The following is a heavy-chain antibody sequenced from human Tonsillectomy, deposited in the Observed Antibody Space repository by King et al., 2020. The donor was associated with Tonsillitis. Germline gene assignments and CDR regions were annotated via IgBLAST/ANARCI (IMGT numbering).Heavy chain of an antibody. V-gene: IGHV4-4*02. D-gene: IGHD3-22*01. J-gene: IGHJ3*02. CDR3: ARNYYDSSGYYFDAFDI. CDR1: GGAIRSSNW. Sequence: VQLQESGPGLVKPSGTLSLTCAVSGGAIRSSNWWSWVRPPPGKGLEWIGEIYHRGSTNYNPSLKRRVTISVDKSKNQFSLKLSSVTAADTAVYYCARNYYDSSGYYFDAFDIWGQGTMVTVSS. CDR2: IYHRGST.